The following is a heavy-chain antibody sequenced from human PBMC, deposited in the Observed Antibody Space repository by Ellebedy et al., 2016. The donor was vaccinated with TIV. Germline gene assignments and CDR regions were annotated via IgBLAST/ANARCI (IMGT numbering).Heavy chain of an antibody. J-gene: IGHJ6*02. V-gene: IGHV3-53*01. D-gene: IGHD1-14*01. Sequence: GESLKISCAASGITISSNYMTWVRQAPGKGLEWVSIIYSGGTTYYTDSVKGRFTISRDNSKNTLFLQMNSLRAEDTAIYYCARITYEILLGGLDVWGHGTTVTVSS. CDR1: GITISSNY. CDR2: IYSGGTT. CDR3: ARITYEILLGGLDV.